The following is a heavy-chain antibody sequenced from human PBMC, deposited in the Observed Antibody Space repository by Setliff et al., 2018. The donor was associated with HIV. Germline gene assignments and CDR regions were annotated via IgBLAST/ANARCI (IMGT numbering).Heavy chain of an antibody. J-gene: IGHJ3*02. Sequence: TSETLSLTCAVSGGSFSGYYWSWIRQPPGKELEWIGEINQSGGINYNPSLKSRVTISIDTFKNQFSMKLYSVTAADTAVYYCATASGYDLFMGAFDIWGQGTMVTVSS. CDR2: INQSGGI. CDR1: GGSFSGYY. CDR3: ATASGYDLFMGAFDI. V-gene: IGHV4-34*01. D-gene: IGHD5-12*01.